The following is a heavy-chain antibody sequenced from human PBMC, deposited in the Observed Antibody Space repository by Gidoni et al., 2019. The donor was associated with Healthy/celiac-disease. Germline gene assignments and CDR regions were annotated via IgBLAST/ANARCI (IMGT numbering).Heavy chain of an antibody. CDR1: GFTFSSYA. J-gene: IGHJ4*02. D-gene: IGHD3-3*01. CDR2: ISGSGGST. Sequence: EVQLLESGGGLVQPGGSLRRSCAASGFTFSSYAMSWVRQAPGKGLEWVAAISGSGGSTYYADSVKGRFTISRDNSKNTLYLQMNSMRAEDTAVYYCAKDRDFWSGYYDYWGQGTLVTVSS. CDR3: AKDRDFWSGYYDY. V-gene: IGHV3-23*01.